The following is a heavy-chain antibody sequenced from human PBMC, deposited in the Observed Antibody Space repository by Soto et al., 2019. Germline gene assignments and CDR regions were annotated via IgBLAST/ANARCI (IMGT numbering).Heavy chain of an antibody. CDR2: IFHSGST. Sequence: QVQLQESGPGLVKPSETLSLTCSVSGDSISTYYWSWIRQPPGKGLEWIGNIFHSGSTNYNPSLKSRVTISIDTSKNQFSLRLSSVTAADTAVYYCARAGDYGDYFDYWGQGTLVTVSS. CDR1: GDSISTYY. V-gene: IGHV4-59*01. D-gene: IGHD4-17*01. J-gene: IGHJ4*02. CDR3: ARAGDYGDYFDY.